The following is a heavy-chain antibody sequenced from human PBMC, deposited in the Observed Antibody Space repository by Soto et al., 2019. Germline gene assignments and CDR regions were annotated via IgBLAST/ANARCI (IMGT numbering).Heavy chain of an antibody. J-gene: IGHJ4*02. CDR2: IYYSGST. CDR3: ARRRSGPTFFDY. D-gene: IGHD3-10*01. Sequence: SETLSLTCTVSGGSISSYYWSWIRQPPGKGLEWIGFIYYSGSTNYNPSLKSRVTISVDTSKNQFSLTLSSVTAADTAVYYCARRRSGPTFFDYWGQGTLVTVSS. V-gene: IGHV4-59*08. CDR1: GGSISSYY.